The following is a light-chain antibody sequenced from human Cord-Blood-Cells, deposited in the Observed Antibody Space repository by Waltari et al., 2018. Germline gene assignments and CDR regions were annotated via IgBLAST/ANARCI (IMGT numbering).Light chain of an antibody. CDR3: QAWDSSTAV. CDR1: NFGDKF. Sequence: SYQLPQPPSVSVSPVRPASITCSVDNFGDKFGCWYQQKPGHSPVLVIYQDSKRPSGIPERFSRSNSGNTATLTISGTQAMDEADYSCQAWDSSTAVFGGVTKLTVL. CDR2: QDS. J-gene: IGLJ3*02. V-gene: IGLV3-1*01.